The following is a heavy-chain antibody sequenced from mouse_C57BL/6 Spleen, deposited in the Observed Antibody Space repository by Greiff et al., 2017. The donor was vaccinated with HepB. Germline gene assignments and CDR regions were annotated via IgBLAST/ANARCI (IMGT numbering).Heavy chain of an antibody. J-gene: IGHJ2*01. D-gene: IGHD2-4*01. CDR1: GYTFTDYY. CDR3: ARSKYYDRSE. CDR2: INPNNGGT. V-gene: IGHV1-26*01. Sequence: EVQLQQSGPELVKPGASVKISCKASGYTFTDYYMNWVKQSHGKSLEWIGDINPNNGGTSYNQKFKGKATLTVDKSSSTVYMESRSLTSEDSAVYYCARSKYYDRSEWGQGTTLTVSS.